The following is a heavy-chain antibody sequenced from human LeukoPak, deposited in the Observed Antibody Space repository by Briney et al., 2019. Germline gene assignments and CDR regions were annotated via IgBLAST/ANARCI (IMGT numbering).Heavy chain of an antibody. J-gene: IGHJ4*02. D-gene: IGHD6-13*01. CDR1: VGSISSSSYY. V-gene: IGHV4-39*01. CDR2: MYYSGST. Sequence: SDTLSLTCTVSVGSISSSSYYWGWVCQPPGEGVGLNGSMYYSGSTNYNPTLKIQGTISVDTYKNQYSLKLSSVTAADTAVYYCARFSSSSSYYDYWGQGTLVTVSS. CDR3: ARFSSSSSYYDY.